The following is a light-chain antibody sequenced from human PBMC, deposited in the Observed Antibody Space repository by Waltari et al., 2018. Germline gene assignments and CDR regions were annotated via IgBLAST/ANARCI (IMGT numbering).Light chain of an antibody. V-gene: IGKV4-1*01. J-gene: IGKJ5*01. CDR1: QSLFSTSNSKTY. Sequence: DIVMTQSPDFLAVSLGERATINCKSSQSLFSTSNSKTYISWYQRKPGQPPKLLIYWASTRGSGVPDRLRGSGSGTDFTLTISSLQAEDVAVYYCHHYYIPPLTFGQGTRLEIK. CDR3: HHYYIPPLT. CDR2: WAS.